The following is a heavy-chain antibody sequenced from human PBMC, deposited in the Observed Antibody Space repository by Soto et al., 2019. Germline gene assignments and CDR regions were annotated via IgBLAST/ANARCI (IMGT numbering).Heavy chain of an antibody. CDR3: ARRGDSSSNFDY. CDR1: GYTFTGYY. J-gene: IGHJ4*02. Sequence: ASVKVSCKASGYTFTGYYMHWVRQAPGQGLEWMGWINPNSGGTNYAQKFQGRVTMTRDTSTSTAYMELSRLRSDDTAVYYCARRGDSSSNFDYWGQGTLVTVSS. D-gene: IGHD6-13*01. CDR2: INPNSGGT. V-gene: IGHV1-2*02.